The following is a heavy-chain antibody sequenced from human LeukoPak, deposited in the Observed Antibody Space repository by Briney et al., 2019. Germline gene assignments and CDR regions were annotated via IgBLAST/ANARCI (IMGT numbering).Heavy chain of an antibody. J-gene: IGHJ4*02. V-gene: IGHV4-31*03. CDR1: GGSISSGGYY. Sequence: PSQTLSLTCTVSGGSISSGGYYWSWIRQHPGKGLEWIGYIYYSGSTYYNPSLKSRVTISVDTSKNQFSLKLSSVTAADMAVYYCAREGIVGTFDYWGQGTLVTVSS. CDR3: AREGIVGTFDY. CDR2: IYYSGST. D-gene: IGHD1-26*01.